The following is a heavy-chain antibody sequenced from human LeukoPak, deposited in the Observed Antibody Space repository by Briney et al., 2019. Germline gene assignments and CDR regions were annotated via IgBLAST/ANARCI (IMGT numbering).Heavy chain of an antibody. Sequence: GGSLRLSCAASGFTFSSYAMSWVRQAPGKGLEWVSAISGSGGSTYYADSVKGRFTISRDNSKNTLYLQMNSLRAEDTAVYYCARLRRGYSYGFEFPFMPSWGQGTLVTVSS. CDR1: GFTFSSYA. V-gene: IGHV3-23*01. CDR2: ISGSGGST. CDR3: ARLRRGYSYGFEFPFMPS. D-gene: IGHD5-18*01. J-gene: IGHJ4*02.